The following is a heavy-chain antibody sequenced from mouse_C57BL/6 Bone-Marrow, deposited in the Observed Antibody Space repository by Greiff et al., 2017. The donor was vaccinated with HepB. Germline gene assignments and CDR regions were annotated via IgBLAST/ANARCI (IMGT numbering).Heavy chain of an antibody. CDR3: TREYYGSRDYAMDY. CDR2: IDPENGDT. D-gene: IGHD1-1*01. Sequence: DVKLQESGAELVRPGASVKLSCTASGFNIKDDYMHWVKQRPEQGLEWIGWIDPENGDTEYASKFQGKATITADTSSNTAYLQLSSLTSEDTAVYYCTREYYGSRDYAMDYWGQGTSVTVSS. V-gene: IGHV14-4*01. J-gene: IGHJ4*01. CDR1: GFNIKDDY.